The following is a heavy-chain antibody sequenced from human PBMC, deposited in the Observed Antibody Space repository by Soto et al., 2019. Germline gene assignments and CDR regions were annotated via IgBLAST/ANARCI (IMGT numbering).Heavy chain of an antibody. Sequence: QLQLQESGSGLVKPSHTLSLTCTVSGGSISNAAYSWSWIRQPPGKGLEWIGYIYPSGMPFYNPSLRSRVTISIDRSNDQFSLNLKSVTPADTAVYYCARERGGYGLFDSWGQGTLVTASS. D-gene: IGHD5-18*01. J-gene: IGHJ4*02. CDR1: GGSISNAAYS. V-gene: IGHV4-30-2*01. CDR2: IYPSGMP. CDR3: ARERGGYGLFDS.